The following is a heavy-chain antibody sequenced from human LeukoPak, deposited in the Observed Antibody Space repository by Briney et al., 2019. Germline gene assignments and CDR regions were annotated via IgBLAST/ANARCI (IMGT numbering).Heavy chain of an antibody. CDR2: MNPKSGNT. D-gene: IGHD6-19*01. CDR3: ARRAVDSSYYYYMDV. Sequence: GASVKVSCKASGGTFSSYAISWVRQAPGQGLEWMGWMNPKSGNTGYAQKFQGRVTITRNTSISTAYMEVSSLRYEDTAVYYCARRAVDSSYYYYMDVWGKGTTVTVSS. V-gene: IGHV1-8*03. CDR1: GGTFSSYA. J-gene: IGHJ6*03.